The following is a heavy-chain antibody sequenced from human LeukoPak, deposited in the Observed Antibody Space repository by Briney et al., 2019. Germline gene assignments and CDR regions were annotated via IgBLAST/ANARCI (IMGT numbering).Heavy chain of an antibody. CDR2: IKQDGSEK. V-gene: IGHV3-7*01. CDR1: GFTFSSYW. D-gene: IGHD3-22*01. CDR3: ARDGGPLMIVVVITTFGFDY. J-gene: IGHJ4*02. Sequence: GGSLRLSCAASGFTFSSYWMSWVHQAPGKGLEWVANIKQDGSEKYYVDSVKGRFTISRDNAKNSLYLQMNSLRAEDTAVYYCARDGGPLMIVVVITTFGFDYWGQGTLVTVSS.